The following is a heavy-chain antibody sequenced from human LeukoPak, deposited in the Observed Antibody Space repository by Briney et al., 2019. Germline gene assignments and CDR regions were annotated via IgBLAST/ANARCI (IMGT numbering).Heavy chain of an antibody. CDR1: GYTFSSYY. V-gene: IGHV1-46*01. Sequence: GASVKVSCKASGYTFSSYYIQWVRQAPGQGLQWMGVINPSGSNSRYAEEFQGRVTMTRDTSTNTVNMELSSLRSNDTAVYYCSSPKSPYEGTGPHNWGQGTQVTVSS. D-gene: IGHD2-8*02. CDR3: SSPKSPYEGTGPHN. CDR2: INPSGSNS. J-gene: IGHJ4*02.